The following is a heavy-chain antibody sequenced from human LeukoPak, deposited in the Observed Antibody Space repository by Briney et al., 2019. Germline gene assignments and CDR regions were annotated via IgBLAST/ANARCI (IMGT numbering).Heavy chain of an antibody. D-gene: IGHD3-3*01. J-gene: IGHJ3*02. V-gene: IGHV4-34*01. Sequence: SETPSLTCTVSGGSISSYYWSWIRQPPGKGLEWIGEINHSGSTNYNPSLKSRVTISVDTSKNQFSLKLSSVTAADTAVYYCARGRITIAFDIWGQGTMVTVSS. CDR2: INHSGST. CDR1: GGSISSYY. CDR3: ARGRITIAFDI.